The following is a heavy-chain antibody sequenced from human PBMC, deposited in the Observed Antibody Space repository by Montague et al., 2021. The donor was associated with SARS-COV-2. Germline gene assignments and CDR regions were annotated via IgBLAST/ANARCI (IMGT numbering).Heavy chain of an antibody. V-gene: IGHV4-4*07. CDR2: IYHTGPS. CDR1: GGSFGDYD. J-gene: IGHJ2*01. CDR3: ARDGGGCVYYGFDL. D-gene: IGHD3-10*01. Sequence: SETLSLTCSVSGGSFGDYDWSWVRQPPGKGPEWLGRIYHTGPSSYNPSLKSRVTLSVDTSKNQFSLKLTSVTAADTAVYYCARDGGGCVYYGFDLWGRGTAVTVSS.